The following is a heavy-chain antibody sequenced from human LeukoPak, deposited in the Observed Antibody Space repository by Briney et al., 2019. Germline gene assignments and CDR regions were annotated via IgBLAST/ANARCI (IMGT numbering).Heavy chain of an antibody. CDR1: EFSVGSNY. J-gene: IGHJ4*02. Sequence: GGSLRLSCAASEFSVGSNYMTWVRQAPGKGLEWVSLIYSVGTTFYADSVKGRFTISRDTSKNTLYLQMNSLRAEDTAVYYCAKRGPGSPQSGKYYFDYWGQGTLVTVSS. CDR3: AKRGPGSPQSGKYYFDY. D-gene: IGHD3-10*01. V-gene: IGHV3-66*04. CDR2: IYSVGTT.